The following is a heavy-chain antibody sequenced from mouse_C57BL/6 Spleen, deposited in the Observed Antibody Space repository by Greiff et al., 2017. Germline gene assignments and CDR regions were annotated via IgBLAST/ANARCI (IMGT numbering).Heavy chain of an antibody. CDR1: GYTFTSYW. J-gene: IGHJ4*01. V-gene: IGHV1-61*01. CDR3: ARSNGYYGGVYYAMDD. CDR2: IYPSDSET. Sequence: VQLQQPGAELVRPGSSVKLSCKASGYTFTSYWMDWVKQRPGQGLEWIGNIYPSDSETHYNQKFKDKATLTVDKSSSTAYMQLSSLTSEDSAVYYCARSNGYYGGVYYAMDDWGQGTSVTVSS. D-gene: IGHD2-3*01.